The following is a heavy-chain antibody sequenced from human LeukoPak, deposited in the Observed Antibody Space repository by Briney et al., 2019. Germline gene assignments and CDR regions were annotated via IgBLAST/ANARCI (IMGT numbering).Heavy chain of an antibody. D-gene: IGHD3-10*01. Sequence: ASVKVSCKASGYTFTSYYMHWVRQAPGQGLEWMGIINPSGGSTSYAQKFQGGVTMTRDTSTSTVYMELSSLRSEDTAVYYCARIPYGSGSYYDAFGIWGQGTMVTVSS. CDR3: ARIPYGSGSYYDAFGI. J-gene: IGHJ3*02. CDR2: INPSGGST. CDR1: GYTFTSYY. V-gene: IGHV1-46*01.